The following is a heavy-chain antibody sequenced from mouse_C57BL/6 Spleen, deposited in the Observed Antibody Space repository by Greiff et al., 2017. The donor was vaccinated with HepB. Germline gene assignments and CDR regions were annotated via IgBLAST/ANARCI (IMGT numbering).Heavy chain of an antibody. Sequence: QVQLQQPGAELVKPGASVKLSCKASGYTFTSYWMHWVKQRPGRGLEWIGRIDPNSGGTKYNEKFKSKATLTVDKPSSTAYMQLSSLKSEDSAVYYCATTVVAPYWYFDVWGTGATVTVSS. CDR2: IDPNSGGT. J-gene: IGHJ1*03. D-gene: IGHD1-1*01. V-gene: IGHV1-72*01. CDR3: ATTVVAPYWYFDV. CDR1: GYTFTSYW.